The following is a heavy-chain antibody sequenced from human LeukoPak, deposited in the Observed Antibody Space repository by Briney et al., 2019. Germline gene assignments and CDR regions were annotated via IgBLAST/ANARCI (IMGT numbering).Heavy chain of an antibody. CDR3: ARGIPSSGWYEAHFDY. V-gene: IGHV3-21*01. CDR1: GFTFSSYS. Sequence: GGSLRLSCAASGFTFSSYSMNWVRQAPGKGLEWVSSISSSSSYIYYADSVKGRFTISRDNAKNSLYLQMNSLRAEDTAVYYCARGIPSSGWYEAHFDYWGQGTLVTVSS. D-gene: IGHD6-19*01. CDR2: ISSSSSYI. J-gene: IGHJ4*02.